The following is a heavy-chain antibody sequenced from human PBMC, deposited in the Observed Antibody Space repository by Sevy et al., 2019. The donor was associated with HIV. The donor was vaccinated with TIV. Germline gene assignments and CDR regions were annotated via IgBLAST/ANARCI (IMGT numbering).Heavy chain of an antibody. J-gene: IGHJ6*02. CDR2: TYYRSKWYN. V-gene: IGHV6-1*01. Sequence: SQTLSLTCAISGDSVSSNSAAWNWIRQSPSRGLEWLGRTYYRSKWYNDYAVSVKSRITINPDTSKNQFSLQLNSVTPEDTAVYYCARVPTNYDFWSGPGGRNGLDYHYYGMDVWGQGTTVTVSS. D-gene: IGHD3-3*01. CDR3: ARVPTNYDFWSGPGGRNGLDYHYYGMDV. CDR1: GDSVSSNSAA.